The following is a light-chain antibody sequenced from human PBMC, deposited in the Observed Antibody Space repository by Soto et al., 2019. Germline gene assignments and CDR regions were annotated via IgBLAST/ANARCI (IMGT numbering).Light chain of an antibody. CDR1: QSISSW. J-gene: IGKJ1*01. Sequence: DIQMTQSPSTLSASVGDRVTITCRASQSISSWLAWYQQKPGKAPKLLIYKASSLENGVSSRFSGSGSGTEFTLTISSLQPDDFATYYCQQYNSYPWTFGQGTKVDIK. V-gene: IGKV1-5*03. CDR3: QQYNSYPWT. CDR2: KAS.